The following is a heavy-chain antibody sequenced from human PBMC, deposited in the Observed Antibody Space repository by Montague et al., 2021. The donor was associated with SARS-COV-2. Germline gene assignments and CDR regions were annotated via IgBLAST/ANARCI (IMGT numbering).Heavy chain of an antibody. Sequence: SLRLSCAASGFTFSSYAMSWVRQAPGKGLEWVSAISGSGGSTYYADSVKGRFTISRDNSKNTLYLQMNSLGAEDTAVYYCAKHPPKDIVVVVAATQYYFDYWGQGTLVTVSS. V-gene: IGHV3-23*01. CDR3: AKHPPKDIVVVVAATQYYFDY. J-gene: IGHJ4*02. CDR1: GFTFSSYA. D-gene: IGHD2-15*01. CDR2: ISGSGGST.